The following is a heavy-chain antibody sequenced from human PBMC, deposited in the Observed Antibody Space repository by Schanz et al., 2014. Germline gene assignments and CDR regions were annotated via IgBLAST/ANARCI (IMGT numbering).Heavy chain of an antibody. Sequence: QVQLVQSGADVKKPGSSVRVSCKASGGTFSRLTFSWVRQAPGQGLEWMGRIIPILGIANYAQNFQGRVTITADKSTSTAYMELTSLRSEDTAVYYCASSGAGYSSSWDFDYWGQGTLVTVSS. CDR2: IIPILGIA. CDR3: ASSGAGYSSSWDFDY. D-gene: IGHD6-13*01. V-gene: IGHV1-69*02. J-gene: IGHJ4*02. CDR1: GGTFSRLT.